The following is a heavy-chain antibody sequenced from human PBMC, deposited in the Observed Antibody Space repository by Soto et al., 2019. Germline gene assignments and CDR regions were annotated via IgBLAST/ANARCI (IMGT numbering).Heavy chain of an antibody. J-gene: IGHJ4*02. D-gene: IGHD3-3*01. V-gene: IGHV5-51*01. CDR2: IYPGDSDT. CDR1: GYSFTSYW. Sequence: LKISCKGSGYSFTSYWIGWVRQMPRKGLEWMGIIYPGDSDTRYSPSFQGQVTISADKCISTAYLQWSSLKASDTAMYYCATPGPDCWSGYSLSYWGRGTLVTVSS. CDR3: ATPGPDCWSGYSLSY.